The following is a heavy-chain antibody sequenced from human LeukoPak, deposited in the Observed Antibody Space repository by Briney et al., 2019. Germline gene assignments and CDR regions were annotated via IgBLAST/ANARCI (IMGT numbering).Heavy chain of an antibody. D-gene: IGHD6-19*01. CDR1: GGSITSSNWY. CDR2: IPYSGTT. J-gene: IGHJ5*02. CDR3: ATSIAVAGTPVRNWFDP. V-gene: IGHV4-39*01. Sequence: PSETLSLTCTVSGGSITSSNWYWGWIRQTPGKGLEWIGSIPYSGTTYYNPSLKSRVTISLDTSKNQFSLKLSSVTAADTAVYYCATSIAVAGTPVRNWFDPWGQGTLVTVSS.